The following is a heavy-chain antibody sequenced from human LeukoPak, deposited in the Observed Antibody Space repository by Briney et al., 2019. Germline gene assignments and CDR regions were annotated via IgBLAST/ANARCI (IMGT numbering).Heavy chain of an antibody. CDR3: AKVGISVASLPD. CDR2: ITSDGSGS. Sequence: PGGSLGLSCAASGFTFSNYWIHWVRQAPGKGLVWVSRITSDGSGSNYADFVRGRFTISRDNAKNTVFLQMNGLRAEDTAVYYCAKVGISVASLPDWGQGTLVTVSS. D-gene: IGHD6-19*01. J-gene: IGHJ4*02. CDR1: GFTFSNYW. V-gene: IGHV3-74*01.